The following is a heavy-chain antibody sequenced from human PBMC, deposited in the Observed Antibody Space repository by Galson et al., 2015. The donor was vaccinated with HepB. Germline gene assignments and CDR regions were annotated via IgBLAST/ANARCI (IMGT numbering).Heavy chain of an antibody. CDR2: ISWDGGST. J-gene: IGHJ4*02. CDR1: GFTFDDYT. Sequence: SLRLSCAASGFTFDDYTMHWVRQAPGKGLEWVSLISWDGGSTYYADSVKGRFTISRDNSKNSLYLQMNSLRTEDTALYYCAKSLDSSGYYFDYWGQGTLVTVSS. CDR3: AKSLDSSGYYFDY. D-gene: IGHD3-22*01. V-gene: IGHV3-43*01.